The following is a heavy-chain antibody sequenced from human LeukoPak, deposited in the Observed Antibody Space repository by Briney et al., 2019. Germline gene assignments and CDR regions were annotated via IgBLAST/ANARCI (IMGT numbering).Heavy chain of an antibody. V-gene: IGHV3-7*01. CDR2: INQDGSDK. CDR1: GFTFTSYW. CDR3: ARLNVDIVATTSYFFDY. J-gene: IGHJ4*02. D-gene: IGHD5-12*01. Sequence: PGGSLRLSCAASGFTFTSYWMIWVRQAPGKGLEWVADINQDGSDKYYVDSVKGRFTISRDNAKKSLYLQMNSLRAEDTAVYYCARLNVDIVATTSYFFDYWGQGSLVTVSS.